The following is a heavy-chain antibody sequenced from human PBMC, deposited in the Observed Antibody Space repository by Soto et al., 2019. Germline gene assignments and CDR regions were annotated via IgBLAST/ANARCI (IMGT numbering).Heavy chain of an antibody. Sequence: GGSLRLSCAASGFTFSSYWMSWVRQAPGKGLEWVANIKQDGSEKYYVDSVKGRFTISRDNAENSLYLQMNSLRAEDTAVYYCARDPSLSMPHPWGQGTMVTVSS. D-gene: IGHD2-2*01. CDR3: ARDPSLSMPHP. CDR1: GFTFSSYW. J-gene: IGHJ3*01. CDR2: IKQDGSEK. V-gene: IGHV3-7*01.